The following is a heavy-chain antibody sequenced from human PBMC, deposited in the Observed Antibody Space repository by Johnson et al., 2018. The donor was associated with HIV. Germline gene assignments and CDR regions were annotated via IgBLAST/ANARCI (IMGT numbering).Heavy chain of an antibody. CDR3: AKDLSRPTLNAFDI. Sequence: QVQLVESGGGLVKPGGSLRLSCAASGFTFSSYAMHWVRQAPGKGLEWVAVIWYDGSNKYYADSVKGRFTISRDNSKNTLYLQMNSLRAEDTAIYYCAKDLSRPTLNAFDIWGQGTMVTVSS. CDR1: GFTFSSYA. J-gene: IGHJ3*02. D-gene: IGHD4-11*01. V-gene: IGHV3-30*02. CDR2: IWYDGSNK.